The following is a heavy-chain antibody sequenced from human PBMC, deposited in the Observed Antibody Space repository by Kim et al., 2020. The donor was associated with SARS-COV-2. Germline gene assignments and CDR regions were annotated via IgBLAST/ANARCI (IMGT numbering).Heavy chain of an antibody. V-gene: IGHV1-69*13. J-gene: IGHJ6*02. Sequence: SVKVSCKASGGTFSSYAISWVRQAPGQGLEWMGGIIPIFGTANYAQKFQGRVTITADESTSTAYMELSSLRSEDTAVYYCARDCQGRITGTYYYGMDVWGQGTTVTVSS. CDR1: GGTFSSYA. CDR3: ARDCQGRITGTYYYGMDV. CDR2: IIPIFGTA. D-gene: IGHD1-20*01.